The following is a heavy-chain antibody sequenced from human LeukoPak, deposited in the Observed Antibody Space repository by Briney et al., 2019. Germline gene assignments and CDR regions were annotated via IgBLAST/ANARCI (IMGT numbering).Heavy chain of an antibody. CDR1: GLTFSSYA. CDR2: ISYDGSNK. D-gene: IGHD3-10*01. Sequence: GGSLRLSCAASGLTFSSYAMHWVRQAPGKGLEWVAVISYDGSNKYYADSVKGRFTISRDNSKNTLYLQMNSLRAEDTAVYYCARDPETYGSGSYSDYWGQGTLVTVSS. J-gene: IGHJ4*02. CDR3: ARDPETYGSGSYSDY. V-gene: IGHV3-30-3*01.